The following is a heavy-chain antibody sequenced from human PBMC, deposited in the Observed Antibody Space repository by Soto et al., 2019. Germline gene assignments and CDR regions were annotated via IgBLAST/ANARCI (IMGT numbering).Heavy chain of an antibody. CDR3: ARMVRGVTYFDY. CDR2: IYYSGST. D-gene: IGHD3-10*01. V-gene: IGHV4-59*01. J-gene: IGHJ4*02. CDR1: GGSISSYY. Sequence: SETMSLTCTVSGGSISSYYWSWIRQPPGKGLEWIGYIYYSGSTNYNPSLKSRVTISVDTSKNQFSLKLSSVTAADTAVYYCARMVRGVTYFDYWGQGTLVTVSS.